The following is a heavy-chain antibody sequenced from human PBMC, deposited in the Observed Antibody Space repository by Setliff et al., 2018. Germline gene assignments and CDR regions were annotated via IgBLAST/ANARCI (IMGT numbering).Heavy chain of an antibody. CDR3: ARGTRGYFDSTGYFEY. V-gene: IGHV3-9*01. CDR1: GFRFDDYA. J-gene: IGHJ4*02. Sequence: PGGSLRLSCVGSGFRFDDYAMHWVRQRLGQGLEWVAGISWASGSIDYVDSVKGRFTISRDNLRNSVYLDMKNLRADDGALYLCARGTRGYFDSTGYFEYWGPGTLVTVSS. D-gene: IGHD3-22*01. CDR2: ISWASGSI.